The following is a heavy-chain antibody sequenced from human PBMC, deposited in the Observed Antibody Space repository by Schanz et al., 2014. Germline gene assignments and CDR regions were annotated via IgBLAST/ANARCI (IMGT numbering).Heavy chain of an antibody. V-gene: IGHV3-33*08. J-gene: IGHJ4*02. Sequence: VQLVESGGGVVQPGRSLRLSCAASGFMFSSYGMHWVRQAPGKGLEWVGVISYDGSKKSYADSVKGRFTISRDNAKNSLYLQMNSLRAEDTAVYHCVSSGSYSSYAFWGQGTLVTVSS. CDR3: VSSGSYSSYAF. CDR1: GFMFSSYG. CDR2: ISYDGSKK. D-gene: IGHD3-10*01.